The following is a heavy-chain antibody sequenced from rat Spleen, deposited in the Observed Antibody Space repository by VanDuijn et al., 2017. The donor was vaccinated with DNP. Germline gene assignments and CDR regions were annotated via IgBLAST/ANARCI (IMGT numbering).Heavy chain of an antibody. CDR2: ISYDGGST. Sequence: EVQLVESGGGLVQPGNSLKLSCAASGFTFSDSYMAWVRQVSTKGLEWVASISYDGGSTYYRDSVKGRFTISRDNAKSTLYLQMDSLRSEDTATYYCATLGGIIYDFWGQGVLVTVSS. CDR3: ATLGGIIYDF. J-gene: IGHJ2*01. CDR1: GFTFSDSY. D-gene: IGHD1-11*01. V-gene: IGHV5-20*01.